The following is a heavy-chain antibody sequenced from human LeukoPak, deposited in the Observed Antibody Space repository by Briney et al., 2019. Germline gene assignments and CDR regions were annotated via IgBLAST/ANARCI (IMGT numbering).Heavy chain of an antibody. CDR1: GFTFGDYA. CDR3: ASTGSGYYYSGPAEYFQH. V-gene: IGHV3-48*02. D-gene: IGHD3-22*01. CDR2: ISSSSSTI. Sequence: PGGSLRLSCTASGFTFGDYAMSWVRQAPGKGLEWVSYISSSSSTIYYADSVKGRFTISRDNAKNSLYLQMNSLRDEDTAVYYCASTGSGYYYSGPAEYFQHWGQGTLVTVSS. J-gene: IGHJ1*01.